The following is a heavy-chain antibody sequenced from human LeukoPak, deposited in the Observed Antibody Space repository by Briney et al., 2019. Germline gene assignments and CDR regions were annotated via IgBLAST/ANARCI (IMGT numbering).Heavy chain of an antibody. V-gene: IGHV3-21*01. CDR1: GFTFSSYS. J-gene: IGHJ3*02. CDR3: ARGELHSPAAFDI. Sequence: PGGSLRLSCAASGFTFSSYSMNWVRQAPGKGLEWVSSISSSSSYIYYADSVKGRFTISRDNAKNSLDLQMNSLRAEDTAVYYCARGELHSPAAFDIWGQGTMVTVSS. CDR2: ISSSSSYI. D-gene: IGHD1-7*01.